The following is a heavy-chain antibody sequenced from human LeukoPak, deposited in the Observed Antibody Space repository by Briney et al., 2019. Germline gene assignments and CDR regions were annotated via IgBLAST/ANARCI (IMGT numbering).Heavy chain of an antibody. J-gene: IGHJ6*02. CDR2: IYYSGST. D-gene: IGHD1-26*01. Sequence: MTSEALSLTCTVSGGSISSYYWSWIRQPPGKGLEWIGYIYYSGSTNYNPSLKSRVTISVDTTKNQFSLKLSSVTAADTAVYYCARLVGATPYYYYGMDVWGQGTTVTVSS. CDR1: GGSISSYY. CDR3: ARLVGATPYYYYGMDV. V-gene: IGHV4-59*08.